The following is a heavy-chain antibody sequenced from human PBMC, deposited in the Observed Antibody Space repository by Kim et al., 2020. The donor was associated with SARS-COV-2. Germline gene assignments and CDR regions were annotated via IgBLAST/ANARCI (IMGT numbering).Heavy chain of an antibody. CDR3: ARSFIYDFEGNWFDP. J-gene: IGHJ5*02. D-gene: IGHD3-3*01. CDR1: GGSISSYY. Sequence: SETLSLTCTVSGGSISSYYWSWIRQPPGKGLEWIGYIYYSGSTNYNPSLKSRVTISVDTSKNQFSLKLSSVTAADTAVYYCARSFIYDFEGNWFDPWGQGTLVTVSS. CDR2: IYYSGST. V-gene: IGHV4-59*01.